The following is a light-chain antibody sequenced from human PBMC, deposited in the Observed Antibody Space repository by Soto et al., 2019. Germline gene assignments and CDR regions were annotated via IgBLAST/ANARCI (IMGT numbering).Light chain of an antibody. CDR1: SSDVGGYDY. V-gene: IGLV2-14*01. Sequence: QSVLTQPASVSLSPGQSITISCTGTSSDVGGYDYVSWYQLHPGKAPKLMVFEVSNRPSGVSYRFSGSKSGSTASLTISGLQAEDEADYFCSSYSISTAYLFGTGT. J-gene: IGLJ1*01. CDR3: SSYSISTAYL. CDR2: EVS.